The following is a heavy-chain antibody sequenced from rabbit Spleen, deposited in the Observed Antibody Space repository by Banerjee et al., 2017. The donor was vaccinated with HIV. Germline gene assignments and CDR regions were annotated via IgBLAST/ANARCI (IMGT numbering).Heavy chain of an antibody. J-gene: IGHJ4*01. Sequence: QSLEESGGGLVQPEGSLTLTCTASGFSFSSSYYMCWVRQAPGKGLEWIACIDTGFGGTTYYANWAKGRFTISKTSSTTVTLQMTSLTAADTATYLCARGSATMTMVITGFYFNFWGQGTLVTVS. CDR2: IDTGFGGTT. V-gene: IGHV1S40*01. CDR3: ARGSATMTMVITGFYFNF. D-gene: IGHD2-1*01. CDR1: GFSFSSSYY.